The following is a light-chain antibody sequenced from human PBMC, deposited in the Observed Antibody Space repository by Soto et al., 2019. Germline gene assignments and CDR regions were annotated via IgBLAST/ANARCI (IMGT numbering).Light chain of an antibody. CDR2: GAS. J-gene: IGKJ1*01. V-gene: IGKV3-20*01. Sequence: EIVLMQSPGTLSLSPGERATLSCRASQSVSSSYLAWYQHKPGRAPRLLIDGASSRATGIPDRFSGSGSGTDFTLTISRLEPEDLAVYYCQQYGSLVTFGQGTKVDIK. CDR1: QSVSSSY. CDR3: QQYGSLVT.